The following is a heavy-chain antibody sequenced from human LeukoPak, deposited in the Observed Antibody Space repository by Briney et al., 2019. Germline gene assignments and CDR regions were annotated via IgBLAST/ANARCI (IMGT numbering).Heavy chain of an antibody. CDR1: GFTFSSYA. D-gene: IGHD6-6*01. J-gene: IGHJ4*02. CDR2: ISGSGGST. Sequence: GGSLRLSCAASGFTFSSYAMSWVRQAPGKGLEWVSAISGSGGSTYYADSVKGRFTISRDNSKNTLYLQMNSLRAEDTAVYYCAVPSIAARLGDYWGQGTLVTVSS. CDR3: AVPSIAARLGDY. V-gene: IGHV3-23*01.